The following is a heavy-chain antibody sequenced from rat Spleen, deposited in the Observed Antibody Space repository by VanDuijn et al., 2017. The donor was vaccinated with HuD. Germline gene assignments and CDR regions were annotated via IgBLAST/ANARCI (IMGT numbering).Heavy chain of an antibody. CDR2: ISDDGSNY. CDR3: ARRYYDAPFDY. CDR1: GFTFNNYD. Sequence: EVQLVESGGGLVQPGRSLKLSCAASGFTFNNYDMAWVRQSPTKGLEWVAYISDDGSNYYFRDSVKGRFIISRDNTKSTLYLQMDSLRSEDTATYFCARRYYDAPFDYWGQGVMVTVSS. D-gene: IGHD1-12*01. J-gene: IGHJ2*01. V-gene: IGHV5-29*01.